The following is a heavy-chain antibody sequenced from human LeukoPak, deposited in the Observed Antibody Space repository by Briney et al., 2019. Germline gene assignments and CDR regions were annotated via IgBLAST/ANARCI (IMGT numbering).Heavy chain of an antibody. CDR3: AKDTSYTLAAAGLIDY. CDR1: GFTFSSYA. CDR2: ISYDGSNK. J-gene: IGHJ4*02. D-gene: IGHD6-13*01. Sequence: GGSLRLSCAASGFTFSSYAMHWVRQAPGKGLEWVAVISYDGSNKYYADSVKGRFTISRDNSKNTLYLQMNSLRPEDTAVYYCAKDTSYTLAAAGLIDYWGQGTLVTAPS. V-gene: IGHV3-30*04.